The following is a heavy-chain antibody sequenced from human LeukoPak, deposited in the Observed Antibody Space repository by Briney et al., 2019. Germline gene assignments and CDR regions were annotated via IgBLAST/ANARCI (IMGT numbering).Heavy chain of an antibody. CDR3: ARGPDYYDSSGLARGYYFDY. CDR1: GGSISSSSYY. Sequence: SETLSLTCTVSGGSISSSSYYWGWIRQPPGKGLEWIGNIYPTGSTYYNPSLKSRVTISVDTSKNQFSLKLSSVTAADTAVYYCARGPDYYDSSGLARGYYFDYWGQGTLVTVSS. V-gene: IGHV4-39*07. D-gene: IGHD3-22*01. J-gene: IGHJ4*02. CDR2: IYPTGST.